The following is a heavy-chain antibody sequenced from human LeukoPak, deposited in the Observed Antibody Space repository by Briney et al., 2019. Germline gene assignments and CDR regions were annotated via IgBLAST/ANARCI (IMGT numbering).Heavy chain of an antibody. Sequence: GGSLRLSCAASGFTFSSYWMHWVRQAPGKGLVWVSRINSDGSSTSYADSVKGRFTISRDNAKNTLYLQMNSLRAEDTAVYYCARQGITARWGYYYYGMDVWGQGTTVTVSS. CDR2: INSDGSST. D-gene: IGHD6-25*01. V-gene: IGHV3-74*01. J-gene: IGHJ6*02. CDR1: GFTFSSYW. CDR3: ARQGITARWGYYYYGMDV.